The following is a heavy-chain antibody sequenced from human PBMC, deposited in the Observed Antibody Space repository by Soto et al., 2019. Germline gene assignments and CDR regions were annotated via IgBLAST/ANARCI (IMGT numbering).Heavy chain of an antibody. J-gene: IGHJ4*02. CDR3: ARGGNRYSNVASGVGGFDF. D-gene: IGHD5-12*01. Sequence: SETLSLTCTVSGASISSSYWSWIRQSPERGLEWIAYVYHTGATNYNPSLKSRVTISLDTSKGQFSLNLTSLATADTAVYFCARGGNRYSNVASGVGGFDFWGQGSLVTVSS. V-gene: IGHV4-59*01. CDR1: GASISSSY. CDR2: VYHTGAT.